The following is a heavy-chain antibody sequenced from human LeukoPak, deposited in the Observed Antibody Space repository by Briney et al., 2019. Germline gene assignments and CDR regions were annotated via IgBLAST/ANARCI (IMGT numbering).Heavy chain of an antibody. Sequence: PSETLSLTCTVSGGSISSSSYYWGWIRQPPGKGLEWIGSIYYSGSTNYNPSLKSRVTISVDTSKNQFSLKLSSVTAADTAVYYCARGRRLAITMVRGVNEPWGQGTLVTVSS. V-gene: IGHV4-39*07. J-gene: IGHJ5*02. CDR3: ARGRRLAITMVRGVNEP. CDR2: IYYSGST. D-gene: IGHD3-10*01. CDR1: GGSISSSSYY.